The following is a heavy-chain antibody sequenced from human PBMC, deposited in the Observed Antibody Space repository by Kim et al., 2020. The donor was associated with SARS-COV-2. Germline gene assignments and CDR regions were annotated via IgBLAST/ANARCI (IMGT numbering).Heavy chain of an antibody. CDR1: VGTFSNYA. CDR3: ARGWSPGGDDSGSYFVY. D-gene: IGHD3-10*01. Sequence: SVKVSCKASVGTFSNYAINWVRQGPGQGLEWMGGIIPLFGAANYAQKFQGRVTITADESTSTAYMELSSLRSEDTAVYYCARGWSPGGDDSGSYFVYWGQGTLVTVSS. CDR2: IIPLFGAA. V-gene: IGHV1-69*13. J-gene: IGHJ4*02.